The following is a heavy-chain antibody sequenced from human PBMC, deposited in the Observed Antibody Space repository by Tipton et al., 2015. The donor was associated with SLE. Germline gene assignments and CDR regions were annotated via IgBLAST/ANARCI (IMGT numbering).Heavy chain of an antibody. CDR2: IYYSGST. CDR3: ARENWSFSHMDV. V-gene: IGHV4-39*02. D-gene: IGHD1-1*01. Sequence: GLVKPSETLSVICAVSGGSISSGSFYWSWIRQPPGKGLEWIATIYYSGSTYYNPSLKSRVTISIDTPRNQFSLKLTSVTAADTALYFCARENWSFSHMDVWGIGTTVTVSS. CDR1: GGSISSGSFY. J-gene: IGHJ6*04.